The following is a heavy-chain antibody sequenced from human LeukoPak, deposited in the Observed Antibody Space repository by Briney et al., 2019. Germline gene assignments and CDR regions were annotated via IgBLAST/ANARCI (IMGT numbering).Heavy chain of an antibody. CDR1: VGFISRYY. D-gene: IGHD1-14*01. CDR2: IYYSGRT. CDR3: ARDLRTSSLNAFDI. V-gene: IGHV4-59*01. Sequence: PSETLSLTCPVSVGFISRYYWSSIRQPPGKGLAWIGYIYYSGRTNYNPSLKSLVTISVDTSKNQFSLKLSSVTAADTAVYYCARDLRTSSLNAFDIWGQGTMVTVSS. J-gene: IGHJ3*02.